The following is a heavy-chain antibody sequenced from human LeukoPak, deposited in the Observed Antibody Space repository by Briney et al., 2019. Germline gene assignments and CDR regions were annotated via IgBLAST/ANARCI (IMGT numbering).Heavy chain of an antibody. D-gene: IGHD3-3*01. CDR1: GFTFSSYW. J-gene: IGHJ4*02. V-gene: IGHV3-7*01. Sequence: GGSLRLSCAASGFTFSSYWMSWVRQAPGKGLEWVANIKQDGSNKYYADSVKGRFTISRDNSKNTLYLQMNSLRAEDTAVYYCASEIIFGSFDYWGQGTLVTVSS. CDR3: ASEIIFGSFDY. CDR2: IKQDGSNK.